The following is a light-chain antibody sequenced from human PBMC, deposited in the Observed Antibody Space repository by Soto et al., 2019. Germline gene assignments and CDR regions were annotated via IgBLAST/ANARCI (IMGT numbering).Light chain of an antibody. CDR2: DAS. CDR3: QQRTNWLT. V-gene: IGKV3-11*01. J-gene: IGKJ3*01. Sequence: EIVLTQSPATLSLSPGERATLSCRASQNVSTYLAWYQQKPGQAPRLLLYDASNRAIGIPARFSGSGSGTDVTLTISSLEPEDFAVYYCQQRTNWLTFGPGTKVDIK. CDR1: QNVSTY.